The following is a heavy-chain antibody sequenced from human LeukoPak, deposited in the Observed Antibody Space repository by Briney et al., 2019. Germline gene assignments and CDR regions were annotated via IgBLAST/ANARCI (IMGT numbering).Heavy chain of an antibody. CDR3: AKSGRYCSAGSCYQEASLDY. CDR1: GFTFNNYG. D-gene: IGHD2-15*01. J-gene: IGHJ4*02. CDR2: ITGGAAST. Sequence: HPGGSLRLSCAASGFTFNNYGMSWVRQAPGKGLEWVSGITGGAASTNYADSVKGRFTISRDNSKNTLHLQMNSLRADDTAVYYCAKSGRYCSAGSCYQEASLDYWGQGTLVTVSS. V-gene: IGHV3-23*01.